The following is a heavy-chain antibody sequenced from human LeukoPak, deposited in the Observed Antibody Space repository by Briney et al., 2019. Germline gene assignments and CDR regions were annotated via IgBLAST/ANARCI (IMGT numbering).Heavy chain of an antibody. CDR1: GFSFSSYW. V-gene: IGHV3-74*01. D-gene: IGHD6-13*01. CDR2: IRSDGTST. Sequence: QAGGSLRLSCEASGFSFSSYWMHWVRQAPGEGPVWVSLIRSDGTSTSYADSVKGRFTISRDNAKNSLYLQMNSLRAEDTAVYYCARGSGSSWYDAFDIWGQGTMVTVSS. CDR3: ARGSGSSWYDAFDI. J-gene: IGHJ3*02.